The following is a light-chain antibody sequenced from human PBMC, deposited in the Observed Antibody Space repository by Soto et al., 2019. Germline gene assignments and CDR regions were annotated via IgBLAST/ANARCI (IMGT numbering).Light chain of an antibody. CDR3: QSYDSSDVV. V-gene: IGLV1-40*01. CDR1: SSNIGAGYD. CDR2: GNS. Sequence: QAVVTQPPSVSGAPGQRVTISCTGSSSNIGAGYDVHWYQQLPGTAPKLLIYGNSNRPSGVPDRFSGSKSGTSASLAITGLQAEDEADYYCQSYDSSDVVFGGGTKLTFL. J-gene: IGLJ2*01.